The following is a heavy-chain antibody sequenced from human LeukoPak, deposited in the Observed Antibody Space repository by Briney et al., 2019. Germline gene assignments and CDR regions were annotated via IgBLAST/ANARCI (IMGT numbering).Heavy chain of an antibody. CDR2: IYYTGST. Sequence: PSETLSLTCTVSGDSIINYYCSWIRQTPGNGLEWIGFIYYTGSTSYNPSLKSRVTMSVDRSKNLFSLNLSSVTAADTAVYYCARRASSYYFDNWSQGTLVTVSS. CDR1: GDSIINYY. CDR3: ARRASSYYFDN. D-gene: IGHD3-16*02. V-gene: IGHV4-59*01. J-gene: IGHJ4*02.